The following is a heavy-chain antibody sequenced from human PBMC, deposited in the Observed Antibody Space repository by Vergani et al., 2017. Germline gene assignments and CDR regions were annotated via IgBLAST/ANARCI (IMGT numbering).Heavy chain of an antibody. CDR2: ISWNSGST. CDR1: GFTLDDYA. V-gene: IGHV3-9*01. D-gene: IGHD3-3*01. CDR3: AKSVETSSYYYYGMDV. Sequence: EVQLVESGGGLVKPGGSLRLSCAASGFTLDDYAMHWVRQAPGKGLEWVSGISWNSGSTGYADSVKGRFTISRDNAKNSLYLQMNSLRAEDTALYYCAKSVETSSYYYYGMDVWGQGTTVTVSS. J-gene: IGHJ6*02.